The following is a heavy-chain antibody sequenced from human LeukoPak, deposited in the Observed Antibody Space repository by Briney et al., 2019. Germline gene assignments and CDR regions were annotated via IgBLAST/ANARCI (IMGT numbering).Heavy chain of an antibody. Sequence: PGGSLRLSCAASGFTFSSYSMNWVRQAPGKGLEWVSSISSSSSYIYYADSVKGRFTISRDNAKNSLYLQMNSLRAEDTAVYYCARDRGDYDILTGYSGNSDYWGQGTLVTVSS. J-gene: IGHJ4*02. CDR2: ISSSSSYI. CDR3: ARDRGDYDILTGYSGNSDY. D-gene: IGHD3-9*01. V-gene: IGHV3-21*01. CDR1: GFTFSSYS.